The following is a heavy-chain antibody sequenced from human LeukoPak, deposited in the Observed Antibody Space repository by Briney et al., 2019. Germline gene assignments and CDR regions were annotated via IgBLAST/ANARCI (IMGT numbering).Heavy chain of an antibody. V-gene: IGHV4-39*07. D-gene: IGHD3-10*01. CDR3: ARDRHYYGSGSYLDY. J-gene: IGHJ4*02. CDR1: GGSISSSSYY. Sequence: PSETLSLTCTVSGGSISSSSYYWGWIRQPPGKGLEWIGSIYYGGSTYYNPSLKSRVTISVDTSKNQFSLKLSSVTAADTAVYYCARDRHYYGSGSYLDYWGQGTLVTVSS. CDR2: IYYGGST.